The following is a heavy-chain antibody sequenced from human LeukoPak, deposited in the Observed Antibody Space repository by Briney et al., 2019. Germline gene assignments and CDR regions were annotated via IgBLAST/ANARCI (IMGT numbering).Heavy chain of an antibody. Sequence: GGSLRLSCAASGFTFSDYYMSWIRQAPGKGLEWVSYISSSGSTIYYADSVKGRFTIPRDNAKNSLYLQMNSLRAEDTAVYYCASAGVYDFWSGTLKGAFDPWGQGTLVTVSS. J-gene: IGHJ5*02. CDR1: GFTFSDYY. V-gene: IGHV3-11*04. CDR3: ASAGVYDFWSGTLKGAFDP. D-gene: IGHD3-3*01. CDR2: ISSSGSTI.